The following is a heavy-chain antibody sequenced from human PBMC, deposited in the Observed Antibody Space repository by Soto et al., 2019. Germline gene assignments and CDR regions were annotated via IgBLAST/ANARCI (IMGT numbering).Heavy chain of an antibody. J-gene: IGHJ4*02. CDR1: GFIFSSYA. D-gene: IGHD4-4*01. CDR2: ISGSGGST. CDR3: AKGLGSKSRYYFDY. V-gene: IGHV3-23*01. Sequence: EVHLLESGGGLVQPGGSLRLSCAASGFIFSSYAMGWVRQAPGKGLEWVSSISGSGGSTYYADSVKGRFIISRDSSKKTMYLQMNSLRVEDTAVYYCAKGLGSKSRYYFDYWAQGTLVTVSS.